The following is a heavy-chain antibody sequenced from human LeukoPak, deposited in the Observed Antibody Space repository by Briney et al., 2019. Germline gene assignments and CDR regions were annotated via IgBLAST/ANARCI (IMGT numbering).Heavy chain of an antibody. CDR3: ARGRNYYGSGSYRLLGY. Sequence: ASVKVSCKASVYTFTSYYMHWVRQAPAQGLEWMGIINPSGGSTSYAQKFQGRVTMTRDTSTSTVYMELSSLRSEDTAVYYCARGRNYYGSGSYRLLGYWGQGTLVTVSS. V-gene: IGHV1-46*01. J-gene: IGHJ4*02. D-gene: IGHD3-10*01. CDR1: VYTFTSYY. CDR2: INPSGGST.